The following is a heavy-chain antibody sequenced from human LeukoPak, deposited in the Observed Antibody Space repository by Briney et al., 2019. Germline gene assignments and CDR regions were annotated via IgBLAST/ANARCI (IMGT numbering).Heavy chain of an antibody. CDR1: GFTFSNYG. CDR3: AREGGDYYDSSGYYFNYFDY. D-gene: IGHD3-22*01. CDR2: ICFDGSIK. V-gene: IGHV3-33*01. Sequence: PGGSLRLSCAASGFTFSNYGIHWVREAPRTGLGWGAYICFDGSIKYYADSVKGRFTISRDKSKNTVYLEMNSLRAEDTAVYYCAREGGDYYDSSGYYFNYFDYWGQGTLVTVSS. J-gene: IGHJ4*02.